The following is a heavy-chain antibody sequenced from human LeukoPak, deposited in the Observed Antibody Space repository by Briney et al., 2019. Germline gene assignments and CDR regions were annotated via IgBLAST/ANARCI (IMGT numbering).Heavy chain of an antibody. CDR3: ATNEWSGYYFEY. Sequence: PSETLSLTCTVSGGSISSSSYYWGWIRQPPGKGLEWIGSIYSSGSTYYNPSLKSRVTISVDTSKNQFSLKLSSVTAADTAVYYCATNEWSGYYFEYRGQGTLVPVSS. D-gene: IGHD3-3*01. J-gene: IGHJ4*02. CDR1: GGSISSSSYY. V-gene: IGHV4-39*01. CDR2: IYSSGST.